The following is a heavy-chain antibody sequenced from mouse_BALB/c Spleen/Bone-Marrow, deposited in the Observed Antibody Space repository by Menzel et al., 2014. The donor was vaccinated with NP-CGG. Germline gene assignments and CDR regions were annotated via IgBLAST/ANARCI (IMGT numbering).Heavy chain of an antibody. V-gene: IGHV5-6-3*01. CDR3: ARVYGWYFDV. CDR1: GFTFSSYG. Sequence: EVNVVESGGGLVQPGGSLKLSCVASGFTFSSYGMPWVRQTPDKRLELVATINNNGGSTYYPDSVKGQFTISRDNAKNTLYLQMSSLKSEDTAMYYCARVYGWYFDVWGAGTTATVSS. CDR2: INNNGGST. J-gene: IGHJ1*01. D-gene: IGHD1-1*01.